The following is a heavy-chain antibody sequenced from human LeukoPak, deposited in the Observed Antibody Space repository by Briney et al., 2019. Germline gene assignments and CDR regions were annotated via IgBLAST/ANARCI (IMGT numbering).Heavy chain of an antibody. J-gene: IGHJ4*02. V-gene: IGHV3-33*01. CDR3: AREVAAAGSGPYDY. CDR1: GFTFSSYG. D-gene: IGHD6-13*01. CDR2: IWYDGSNK. Sequence: GGSLRLSCAASGFTFSSYGMHWVRQAPGKGLEWVAVIWYDGSNKYYADSVKGRFTISRDNSKNTLYLQMNSLRAEDTAVYYCAREVAAAGSGPYDYWGQGTLVTVSS.